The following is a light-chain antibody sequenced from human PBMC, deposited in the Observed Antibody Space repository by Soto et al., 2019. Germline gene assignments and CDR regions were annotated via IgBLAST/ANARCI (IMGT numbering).Light chain of an antibody. J-gene: IGLJ1*01. V-gene: IGLV7-46*01. CDR1: TXAVTSGHY. Sequence: QAVVTQEPSLTVSPGGTVTLTCGSSTXAVTSGHYPYWFQQKPGQAPRTLIYDTSNKHSWTPARFSGSLLGGKAALTLSGAQPEDEADYYCLLSYSGAYYVFGTGTKVTVL. CDR2: DTS. CDR3: LLSYSGAYYV.